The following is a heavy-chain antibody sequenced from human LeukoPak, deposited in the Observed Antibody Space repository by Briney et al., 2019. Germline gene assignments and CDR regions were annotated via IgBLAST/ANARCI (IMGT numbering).Heavy chain of an antibody. CDR2: INPNSGGT. CDR1: GYTFTSYD. CDR3: ARGGGIVGATGDY. V-gene: IGHV1-2*02. Sequence: ASVKVSCKASGYTFTSYDINWVRQASGQGLEWMGWINPNSGGTNYAQKFQGRVTMTRDTSISTAYMELSRLRSDDTAVYYCARGGGIVGATGDYWGQGTLVTVSS. J-gene: IGHJ4*02. D-gene: IGHD1-26*01.